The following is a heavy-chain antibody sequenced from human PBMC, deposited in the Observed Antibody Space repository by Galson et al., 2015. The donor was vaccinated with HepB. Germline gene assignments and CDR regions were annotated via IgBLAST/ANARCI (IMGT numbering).Heavy chain of an antibody. J-gene: IGHJ4*02. V-gene: IGHV5-51*01. CDR3: ARSPGYSYGYPFDF. CDR2: IYPADSET. CDR1: GYNFPNYW. D-gene: IGHD5-18*01. Sequence: SGAEVKKPGESLRISCKESGYNFPNYWIGWVRQMPGKGLEWMGIIYPADSETRYSPSFEGQVTISADKSINTAYLQWSSLKASDSAMYYCARSPGYSYGYPFDFWGQGTLVTVSS.